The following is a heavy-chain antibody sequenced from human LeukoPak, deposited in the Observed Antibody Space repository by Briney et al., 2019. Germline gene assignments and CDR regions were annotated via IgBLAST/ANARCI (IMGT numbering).Heavy chain of an antibody. J-gene: IGHJ4*02. D-gene: IGHD2-15*01. CDR2: ISYDGSNK. CDR1: GFTFSSYG. CDR3: AKSGYYFDY. Sequence: PGGSLRLSCAPSGFTFSSYGMHWVRQAPGKGLEWVAVISYDGSNKYNADSVKGRFTISRDNSKNTLYLQMNSLRAEDTAVYYCAKSGYYFDYWGQGTLVTVSS. V-gene: IGHV3-30*18.